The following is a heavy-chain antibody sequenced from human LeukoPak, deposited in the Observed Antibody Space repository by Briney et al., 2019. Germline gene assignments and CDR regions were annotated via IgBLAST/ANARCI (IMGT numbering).Heavy chain of an antibody. CDR2: IYYSGSP. V-gene: IGHV4-39*01. Sequence: PSETLSLTCSVSGGSISSSSYYWGWIRQPPGKGLEWIGSIYYSGSPYYNPSLKSRVTISVDTSKKQFSLKLSSVTAADTAVYYCARHVGFITMVRGVINNNWFDPWGQGTLVTVSS. CDR3: ARHVGFITMVRGVINNNWFDP. D-gene: IGHD3-10*01. J-gene: IGHJ5*02. CDR1: GGSISSSSYY.